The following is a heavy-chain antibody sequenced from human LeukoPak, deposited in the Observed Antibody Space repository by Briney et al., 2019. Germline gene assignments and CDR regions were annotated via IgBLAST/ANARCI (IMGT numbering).Heavy chain of an antibody. V-gene: IGHV5-51*01. CDR3: ARPGYSSSLDY. CDR2: IFPSDSDT. J-gene: IGHJ4*02. CDR1: GYSFTTNR. Sequence: GESLKISCKGFGYSFTTNRIGWVRQMPGKGLEWMGIIFPSDSDTRYSPSFQGQVTISADKSTSTAYLQWSSLKASDTAMYYCARPGYSSSLDYWGQGTLVTVSS. D-gene: IGHD6-13*01.